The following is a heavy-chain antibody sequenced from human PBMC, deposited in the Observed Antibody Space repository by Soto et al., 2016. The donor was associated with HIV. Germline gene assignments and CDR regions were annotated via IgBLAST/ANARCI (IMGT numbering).Heavy chain of an antibody. J-gene: IGHJ4*02. CDR3: ANEIRPNDY. CDR2: IDISGDTT. V-gene: IGHV3-23*05. D-gene: IGHD3-16*01. CDR1: GFTFANHA. Sequence: EVQLLESGGGLIQPGGSLRLSCAASGFTFANHAMSWVRQAPGKGLEWVSSIDISGDTTYYADSVKGRFFISRDNSKNTLYLQMNSLRVEDTAIYYCANEIRPNDYWGQGVLVTVSS.